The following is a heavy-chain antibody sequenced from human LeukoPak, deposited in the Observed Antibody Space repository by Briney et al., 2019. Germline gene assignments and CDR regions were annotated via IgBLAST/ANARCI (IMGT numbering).Heavy chain of an antibody. CDR3: ARLPIVVVPASGFDY. CDR1: GGSISSSIHY. V-gene: IGHV4-39*01. Sequence: SETLSLTCTVSGGSISSSIHYWGWIRQPPGKGLEWIGSIYYSGNTYYNAYLKSRVTISVDTSKNQLSLKLTSVTAADMAVYYCARLPIVVVPASGFDYWGQGTLVTVSS. J-gene: IGHJ4*02. CDR2: IYYSGNT. D-gene: IGHD2-2*01.